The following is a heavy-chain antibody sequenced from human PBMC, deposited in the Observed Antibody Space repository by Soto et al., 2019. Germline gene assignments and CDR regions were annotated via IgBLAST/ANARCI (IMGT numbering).Heavy chain of an antibody. CDR2: INHIGST. Sequence: PSETLSLTSAGYGGSFSGYYWSWIRQPPGKGLEWIGEINHIGSTNYNPSLKSRVTISVDTSKNQFSLKLSSVTAADTAVYYCARESAHYDFGSGYYSGYGMDDWGQGTTVTVSS. D-gene: IGHD3-3*01. V-gene: IGHV4-34*01. CDR3: ARESAHYDFGSGYYSGYGMDD. J-gene: IGHJ6*02. CDR1: GGSFSGYY.